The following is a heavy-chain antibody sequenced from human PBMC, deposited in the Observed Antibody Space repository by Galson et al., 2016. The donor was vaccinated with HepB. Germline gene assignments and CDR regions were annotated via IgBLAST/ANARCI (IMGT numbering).Heavy chain of an antibody. CDR1: GYTFTTYG. V-gene: IGHV1-18*01. CDR2: ISAYNGKT. Sequence: SVKVSCKASGYTFTTYGISWVRQAPGQGLEWVGWISAYNGKTIYAQTLQGRVTRTAHTSTNTAYMELRTLLSDDTAVYSCARGGGYGGNLGFDLWGQGTLVTVSS. J-gene: IGHJ4*02. D-gene: IGHD4-23*01. CDR3: ARGGGYGGNLGFDL.